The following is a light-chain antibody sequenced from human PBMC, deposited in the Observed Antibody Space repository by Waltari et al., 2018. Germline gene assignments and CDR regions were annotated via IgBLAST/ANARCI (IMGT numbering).Light chain of an antibody. V-gene: IGLV1-40*01. CDR2: ENN. CDR1: SSNIGAGSY. Sequence: QSVLTQPPSASGAPGQRVTISCTGSSSNIGAGSYVSWYQQFPRTAPKLLIYENNKRPSGVSDRFSGSKSGTSASLTITGLQSEDEADYYCSAWDSSLSTVLFGGGTRLTVL. CDR3: SAWDSSLSTVL. J-gene: IGLJ2*01.